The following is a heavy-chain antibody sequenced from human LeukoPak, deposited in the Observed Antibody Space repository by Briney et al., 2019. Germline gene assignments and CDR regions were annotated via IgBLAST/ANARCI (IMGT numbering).Heavy chain of an antibody. J-gene: IGHJ3*02. D-gene: IGHD3-16*02. CDR1: GYTLTELS. V-gene: IGHV1-8*03. CDR3: ARATVSAFDI. CDR2: MNPNSGNT. Sequence: ASVKVSCKVSGYTLTELSMHWVRQATGQGLEWMGWMNPNSGNTGYAQKFQGRVTITRNTSISTAYMELSSLRSEDTAVYYCARATVSAFDIWGQGTMVTVSS.